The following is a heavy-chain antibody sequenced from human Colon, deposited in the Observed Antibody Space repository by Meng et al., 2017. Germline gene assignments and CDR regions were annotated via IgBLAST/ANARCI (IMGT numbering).Heavy chain of an antibody. CDR2: ITITGVTT. CDR3: GAYTDGSYTPPPAD. D-gene: IGHD5-24*01. Sequence: LESGGGLVPPGGSPGLSCAASGLTFSSRVMGWVRQAPGKGLEWLSAITITGVTTFYADSVKGRFTISRDNSKNTLYLLMNSLRSEDTAVYYCGAYTDGSYTPPPADWGQGTLVTVSS. J-gene: IGHJ4*02. CDR1: GLTFSSRV. V-gene: IGHV3-23*01.